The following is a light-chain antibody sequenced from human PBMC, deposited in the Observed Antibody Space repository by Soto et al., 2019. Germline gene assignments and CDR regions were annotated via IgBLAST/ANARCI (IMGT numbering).Light chain of an antibody. CDR1: QSVSTSY. V-gene: IGKV3-20*01. J-gene: IGKJ4*01. CDR3: QQYSSVPLT. Sequence: EIVLTQSPGTLSWSPGERATLSCRASQSVSTSYLAWYQQKPGQAPRLLIYGASSRATGIPDRFSGSGSGANLTLTNSRLEPEDLAVYYSQQYSSVPLTFGGGTKADI. CDR2: GAS.